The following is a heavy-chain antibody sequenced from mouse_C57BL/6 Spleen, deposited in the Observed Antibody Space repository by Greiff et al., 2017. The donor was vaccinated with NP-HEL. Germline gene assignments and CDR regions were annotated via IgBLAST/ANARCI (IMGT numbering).Heavy chain of an antibody. CDR3: ARGKENGYPYAMDY. J-gene: IGHJ4*01. V-gene: IGHV5-4*03. CDR1: GFTFSSYA. CDR2: ISDGGSYT. D-gene: IGHD2-2*01. Sequence: EVKLMESGGGLVKPGGSLKLSCAASGFTFSSYAMSWVRQTPEKRLEWVATISDGGSYTYYPDNVKGRFTISRDNAKNNLYLQMSHLKSEDTAMYYCARGKENGYPYAMDYWGQGTSVTVSS.